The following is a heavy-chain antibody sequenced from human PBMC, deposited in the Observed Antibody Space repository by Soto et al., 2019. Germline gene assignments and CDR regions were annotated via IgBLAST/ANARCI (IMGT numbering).Heavy chain of an antibody. CDR2: IKSRTDGATT. Sequence: PGGSLRLSCAASGFTFTNAWMSWVRQAPGKGLEWVGHIKSRTDGATTAYPTPVNGTFNISRDNSKNTLYLQMNSLKSEDTAVYYCTTDLRLWSAQLINYWGRGTLVTVSS. CDR1: GFTFTNAW. J-gene: IGHJ4*02. D-gene: IGHD3-10*01. V-gene: IGHV3-15*01. CDR3: TTDLRLWSAQLINY.